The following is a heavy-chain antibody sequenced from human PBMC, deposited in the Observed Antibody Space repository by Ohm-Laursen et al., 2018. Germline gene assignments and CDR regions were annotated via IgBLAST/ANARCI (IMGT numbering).Heavy chain of an antibody. CDR2: IYYSGST. CDR3: ARMTYYYDSSGSDAFDT. CDR1: GGSISSYY. Sequence: SDTLSLTCTVSGGSISSYYWSWIRQPPGKGLEWIGYIYYSGSTNYNPSLKSRVTISVDTSKNQFSLKLSSVTAADTAVYYCARMTYYYDSSGSDAFDTWGQGTMVTVSS. J-gene: IGHJ3*02. V-gene: IGHV4-59*07. D-gene: IGHD3-22*01.